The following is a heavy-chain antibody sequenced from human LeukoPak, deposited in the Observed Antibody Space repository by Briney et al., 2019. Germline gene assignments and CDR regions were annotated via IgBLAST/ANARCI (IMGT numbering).Heavy chain of an antibody. CDR3: ARDLPYAFDI. J-gene: IGHJ3*02. CDR2: ITSSSANT. CDR1: GFTFSSYS. Sequence: PGGSLRISCPGSGFTFSSYSMNWVRQAPGKGLEWISYITSSSANTFYADSVKGRFTISRDNVKNSLFLQMNSLRVEDTAVYYCARDLPYAFDIWGQGTMVTVSS. V-gene: IGHV3-48*01.